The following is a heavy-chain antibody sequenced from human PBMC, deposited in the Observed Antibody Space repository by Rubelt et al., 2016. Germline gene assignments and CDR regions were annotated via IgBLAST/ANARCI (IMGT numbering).Heavy chain of an antibody. CDR1: GYSFTTYW. D-gene: IGHD3-9*01. Sequence: SCNGSGYSFTTYWIGWVRQMPGKGLEWMGSIYPGASDTRYSPSFRGQVTMPADKSVNTAYLQWNNLNASDTAIYFCARTGIITGYYYRWGQGTLVTVSS. J-gene: IGHJ4*02. V-gene: IGHV5-51*01. CDR2: IYPGASDT. CDR3: ARTGIITGYYYR.